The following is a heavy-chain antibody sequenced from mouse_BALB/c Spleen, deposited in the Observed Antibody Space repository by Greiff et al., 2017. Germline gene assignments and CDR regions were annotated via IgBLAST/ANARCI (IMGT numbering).Heavy chain of an antibody. CDR3: ARHVSRGWYFDV. CDR2: ISSGGGST. CDR1: GFAFSSYD. V-gene: IGHV5-12-1*01. Sequence: EVQVVESGGGLVKPGGSLKLSCAASGFAFSSYDMSWVRQTPEKRLEWVAYISSGGGSTYYPDTVKGRFTISRDNAKNTLYLQMSSLKSEDTAMYYCARHVSRGWYFDVWGAGTTVTVSS. J-gene: IGHJ1*01. D-gene: IGHD1-1*01.